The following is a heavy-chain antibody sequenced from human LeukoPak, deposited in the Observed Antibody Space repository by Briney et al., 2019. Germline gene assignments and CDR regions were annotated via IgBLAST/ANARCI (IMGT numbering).Heavy chain of an antibody. D-gene: IGHD4-17*01. CDR3: AKFNGDPGYYFDY. CDR2: ISSSSSYI. V-gene: IGHV3-21*04. Sequence: GGSLRLSCAASGFTFSSYSMNWVRQAPGKGLEWVSSISSSSSYIYYADSVKGRFTISRDNSKNTLYLQMNSLRAEDTAVYYCAKFNGDPGYYFDYWGQGTLVTVSS. J-gene: IGHJ4*02. CDR1: GFTFSSYS.